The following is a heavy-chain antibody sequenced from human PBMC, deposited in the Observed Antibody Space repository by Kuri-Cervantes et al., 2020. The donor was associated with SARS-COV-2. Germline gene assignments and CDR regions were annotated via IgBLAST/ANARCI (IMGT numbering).Heavy chain of an antibody. CDR1: GFTFSSYA. Sequence: GGSLRLSCAASGFTFSSYAMSWVRQAPGKGLEWVSVIYSGGSSTYYADSVKGRFTISRDNSKNTLYLQMNSLRAEDTAVYYCAKDGYPYCGGDCYSDYWSQGTLVTVSS. D-gene: IGHD2-21*02. J-gene: IGHJ4*03. CDR3: AKDGYPYCGGDCYSDY. V-gene: IGHV3-23*03. CDR2: IYSGGSST.